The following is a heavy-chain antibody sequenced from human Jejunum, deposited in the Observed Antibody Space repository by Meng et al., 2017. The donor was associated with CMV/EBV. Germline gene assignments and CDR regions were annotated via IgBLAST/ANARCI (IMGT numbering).Heavy chain of an antibody. CDR3: ARESGSYYWFDP. Sequence: VQLQWSGPGLVKSSETLSLTCFVSAGSISGYYWSWIRQPAGKGLEWIGRIYTSGSTHYNPSLKSRLTMSVDLSNNQISLKLRSVTAADTAVYYCARESGSYYWFDPWGQGTLVTVSS. J-gene: IGHJ5*02. D-gene: IGHD1-26*01. CDR2: IYTSGST. CDR1: AGSISGYY. V-gene: IGHV4-4*07.